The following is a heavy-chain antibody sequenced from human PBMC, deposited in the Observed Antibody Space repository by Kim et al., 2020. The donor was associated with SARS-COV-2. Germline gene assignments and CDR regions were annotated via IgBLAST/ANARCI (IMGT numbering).Heavy chain of an antibody. D-gene: IGHD2-15*01. CDR2: IYHSGST. J-gene: IGHJ6*02. Sequence: SETLSLTCAVSGGSISSSNWWSWVRQPPGKGLEWIGEIYHSGSTNYNPSLKSRVTISVDKSKNQFSLKLSSVTAADTAVYYCASARVYDCSGGSCYPEEGGPWYYYYGMDVWGQGTTVTVSS. V-gene: IGHV4-4*02. CDR3: ASARVYDCSGGSCYPEEGGPWYYYYGMDV. CDR1: GGSISSSNW.